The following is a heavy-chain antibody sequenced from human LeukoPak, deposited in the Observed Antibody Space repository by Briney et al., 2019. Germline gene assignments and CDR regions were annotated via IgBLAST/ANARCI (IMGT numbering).Heavy chain of an antibody. CDR3: ASTYYDFWSGYVEGDAFDI. J-gene: IGHJ3*02. D-gene: IGHD3-3*01. Sequence: SETLSLTCTVSGGSIRSGSYYWSWIRRPAGKGLEWIGRIYTSGSTNYNPSLKSRVTTSVGTSKNQFALKLSSVTAADTAVYYCASTYYDFWSGYVEGDAFDIWGQGTMVTVSS. V-gene: IGHV4-61*02. CDR1: GGSIRSGSYY. CDR2: IYTSGST.